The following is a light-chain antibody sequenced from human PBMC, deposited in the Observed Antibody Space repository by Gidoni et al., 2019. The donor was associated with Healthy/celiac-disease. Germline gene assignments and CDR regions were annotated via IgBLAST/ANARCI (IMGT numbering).Light chain of an antibody. J-gene: IGKJ2*04. CDR1: QGISSA. CDR2: DAS. V-gene: IGKV1-13*02. CDR3: QQFNSYPRS. Sequence: AIKLSQSPSSLSASVGDRITITCRASQGISSALAWYQQKPGKAPKLLIYDASSLESGVPSRFSGSGSGTDFTLTISSLQPEDFATYYCQQFNSYPRSFXQXTKLEIK.